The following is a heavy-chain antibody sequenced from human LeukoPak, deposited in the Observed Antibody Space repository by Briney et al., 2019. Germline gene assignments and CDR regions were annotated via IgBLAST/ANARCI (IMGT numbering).Heavy chain of an antibody. CDR1: VGSIRSCY. CDR2: IYYSGST. V-gene: IGHV4-59*01. CDR3: ARAPSPNCSGGSCYSGWFDP. D-gene: IGHD2-15*01. J-gene: IGHJ5*02. Sequence: SETLSLTCSVSVGSIRSCYWIGMRQPRGKRREGIVYIYYSGSTNCSPSLKRRVTISVDTSKNQFSLKLSYVTAAEPAVYSCARAPSPNCSGGSCYSGWFDPWGQGTLVTVSS.